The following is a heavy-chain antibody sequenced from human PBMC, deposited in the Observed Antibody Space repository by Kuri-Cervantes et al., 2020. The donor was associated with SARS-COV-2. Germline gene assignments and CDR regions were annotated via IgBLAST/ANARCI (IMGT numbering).Heavy chain of an antibody. Sequence: ESLKISCTVSGGSISSGGYYWSWIRQPPGKGLEWIGYIYYSGSTNYNPSLKSRVTISVDTSKNQFSLKLSSVTAADTAVYYCARLEIPLVAAAYAYWGQGTLVTVSS. V-gene: IGHV4-61*08. CDR1: GGSISSGGYY. J-gene: IGHJ4*02. CDR3: ARLEIPLVAAAYAY. D-gene: IGHD6-13*01. CDR2: IYYSGST.